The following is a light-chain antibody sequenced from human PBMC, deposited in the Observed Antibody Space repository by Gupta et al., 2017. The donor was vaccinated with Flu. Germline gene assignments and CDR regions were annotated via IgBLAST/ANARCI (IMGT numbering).Light chain of an antibody. J-gene: IGKJ4*01. V-gene: IGKV1-5*03. Sequence: PSTLSASVGDRVTITCRASQSISSWLAWYQKKPGKAPKLLIYKASNLESGVTSRFSGSGSGTEFTLTISSLQPDDFAVYYCQQYNNFPLTFGRGTKVEIK. CDR2: KAS. CDR1: QSISSW. CDR3: QQYNNFPLT.